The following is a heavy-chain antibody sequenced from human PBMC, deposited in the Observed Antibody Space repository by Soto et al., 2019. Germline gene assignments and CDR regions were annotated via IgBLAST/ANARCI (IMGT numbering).Heavy chain of an antibody. J-gene: IGHJ5*02. V-gene: IGHV5-51*01. CDR2: IYPGDSDT. D-gene: IGHD3-22*01. Sequence: GESLKISCTTSGDSFTTDWIGWVRQMPGKGLEWMGVIYPGDSDTRYSPSFQGQVTISADKSISTAYLQWSSLKASDTAMYYCARHYYDSSDNYNWFDPWGQGTLVTVSS. CDR1: GDSFTTDW. CDR3: ARHYYDSSDNYNWFDP.